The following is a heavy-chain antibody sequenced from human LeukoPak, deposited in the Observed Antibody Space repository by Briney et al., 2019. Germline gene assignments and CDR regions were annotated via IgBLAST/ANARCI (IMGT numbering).Heavy chain of an antibody. CDR2: INPNSGGT. CDR1: EYILTGYY. Sequence: ASVKVSCKASEYILTGYYIHWVRQAPGQGLEWMEWINPNSGGTNYAQKFQGRITMTRDTSISTAYMELSSLRSDDTAVYSCARGRPPTVADAFDIWGQGTMVTVSS. J-gene: IGHJ3*02. D-gene: IGHD6-19*01. CDR3: ARGRPPTVADAFDI. V-gene: IGHV1-2*02.